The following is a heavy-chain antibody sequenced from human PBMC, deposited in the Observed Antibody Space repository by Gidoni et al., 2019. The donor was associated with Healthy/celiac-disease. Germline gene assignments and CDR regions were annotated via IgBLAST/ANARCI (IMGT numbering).Heavy chain of an antibody. J-gene: IGHJ4*02. Sequence: QLQLQESGPGLVKPSETLSLTCNVPGGSISSRSYYWGWIRQPPGKGLEWIGSIYYSGSTYYNPSLKSRVTISVDTSKNQFSLKLSSVTAADTAVYYCARPRRDGWYYFDYWGQGTLVTVSS. CDR1: GGSISSRSYY. CDR3: ARPRRDGWYYFDY. CDR2: IYYSGST. D-gene: IGHD6-19*01. V-gene: IGHV4-39*01.